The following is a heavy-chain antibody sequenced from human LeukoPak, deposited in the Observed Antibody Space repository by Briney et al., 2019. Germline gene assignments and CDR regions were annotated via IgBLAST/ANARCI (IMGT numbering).Heavy chain of an antibody. V-gene: IGHV3-49*04. Sequence: SGGSLRLSCTTSGFTFGEYALSWVRQAPGKGLEWVGFIRSKAYGGTSQYAASVKGRFTFSRDDSKSIAYLHMNSLRAEDTAVYYCARGGYYDSSGYNYWGQGTLVTVSS. CDR1: GFTFGEYA. D-gene: IGHD3-22*01. CDR2: IRSKAYGGTS. J-gene: IGHJ4*02. CDR3: ARGGYYDSSGYNY.